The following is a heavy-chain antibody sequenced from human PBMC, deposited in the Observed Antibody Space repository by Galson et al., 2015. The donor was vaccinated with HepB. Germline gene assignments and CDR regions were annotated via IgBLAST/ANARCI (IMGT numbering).Heavy chain of an antibody. V-gene: IGHV6-1*01. J-gene: IGHJ5*02. D-gene: IGHD5-24*01. Sequence: CAISGDSVSSNSAAWNWIRQSPSRGLEWLGRTYYRSKWYNDYAVSVKSRITINPDTSKNQFSLQLNSVTPEDTAVYYWSRASYEMGRVVFDPWGQGTLVTVSS. CDR2: TYYRSKWYN. CDR3: SRASYEMGRVVFDP. CDR1: GDSVSSNSAA.